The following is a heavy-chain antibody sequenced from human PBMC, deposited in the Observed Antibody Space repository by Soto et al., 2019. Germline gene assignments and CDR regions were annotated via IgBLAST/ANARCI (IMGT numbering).Heavy chain of an antibody. Sequence: QVHLVESGGTVVQPGRSLRLSCAASGFTFSSFTIHWVRQGPGTGLEWVAVMSYDGSHIYYADSVEGRFTISRDNSKNTLYLQMDSLRFEDTAVYYCARGFVGVSSFDSFAYWGQGPLVTVSS. D-gene: IGHD6-6*01. CDR3: ARGFVGVSSFDSFAY. V-gene: IGHV3-30-3*01. CDR1: GFTFSSFT. J-gene: IGHJ4*02. CDR2: MSYDGSHI.